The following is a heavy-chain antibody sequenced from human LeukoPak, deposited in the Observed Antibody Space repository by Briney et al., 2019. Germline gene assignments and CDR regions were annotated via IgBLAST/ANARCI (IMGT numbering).Heavy chain of an antibody. D-gene: IGHD6-19*01. Sequence: GGSLRLSCAASGFTFSSYSVNWVRQAPGKGLEWVSSISSSSSYIYYADSVKGRFTISRDNAKISLYLQMSSLRAEDTAVYYGARASGWYERGPDYYYYYMDVWGKGTTVTVSS. CDR3: ARASGWYERGPDYYYYYMDV. CDR2: ISSSSSYI. V-gene: IGHV3-21*01. CDR1: GFTFSSYS. J-gene: IGHJ6*03.